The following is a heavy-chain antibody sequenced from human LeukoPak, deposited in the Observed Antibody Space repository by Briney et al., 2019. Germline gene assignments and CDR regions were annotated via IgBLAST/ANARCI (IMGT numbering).Heavy chain of an antibody. V-gene: IGHV3-23*01. D-gene: IGHD6-19*01. Sequence: GGSLSLSCAASGLTFSSYAVSRARHSPEKGREWVSASSGSCGSTYYSDSVKGRFTISRDNSKNRLYLQMNSLRAEDTAVYYCARGYSSGWYGGYWGQGTLVTVSS. J-gene: IGHJ4*02. CDR1: GLTFSSYA. CDR3: ARGYSSGWYGGY. CDR2: SSGSCGST.